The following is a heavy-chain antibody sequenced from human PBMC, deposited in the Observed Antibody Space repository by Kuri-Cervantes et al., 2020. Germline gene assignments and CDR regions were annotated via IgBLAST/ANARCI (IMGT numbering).Heavy chain of an antibody. CDR3: ARGDYGYGFDY. CDR1: GGSISSSSYY. Sequence: SETLSLTCTVSGGSISSSSYYWGWIRQPPGKGLEWIGSIYYSGSTYSNPSLKSRVTISVDTSKNQFSLKLSSVTAADTAVYYCARGDYGYGFDYWGQGPLVTVSS. V-gene: IGHV4-39*07. J-gene: IGHJ4*02. D-gene: IGHD3-16*01. CDR2: IYYSGST.